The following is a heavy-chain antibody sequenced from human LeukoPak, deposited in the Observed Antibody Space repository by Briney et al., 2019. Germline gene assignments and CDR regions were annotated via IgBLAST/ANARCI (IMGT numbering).Heavy chain of an antibody. CDR2: IIPIFGTA. CDR3: AGSGYSYGYTGPYGMDV. J-gene: IGHJ6*04. Sequence: SVKVSCKASGGTFISYAISWVRQAPGQGLEWMGGIIPIFGTANYAQKFQGRVTITADESTSTAYMELSSLRSEDTAVYYCAGSGYSYGYTGPYGMDVWGNGTTVTISS. D-gene: IGHD5-18*01. V-gene: IGHV1-69*13. CDR1: GGTFISYA.